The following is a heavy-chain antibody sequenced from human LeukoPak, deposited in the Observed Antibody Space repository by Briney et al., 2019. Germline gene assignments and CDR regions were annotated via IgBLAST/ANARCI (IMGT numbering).Heavy chain of an antibody. Sequence: GGSLRLSCAASGFTFNSYAMHWVRQAPGKGLEWVAVISYDGSNKYYADSVKGRFTISRDNSKNTLYLQMNSLRAEDTAVYYCARDSYDVVVPAAIHYWGQGALVSVSS. CDR2: ISYDGSNK. D-gene: IGHD2-2*01. CDR1: GFTFNSYA. V-gene: IGHV3-30-3*01. CDR3: ARDSYDVVVPAAIHY. J-gene: IGHJ4*02.